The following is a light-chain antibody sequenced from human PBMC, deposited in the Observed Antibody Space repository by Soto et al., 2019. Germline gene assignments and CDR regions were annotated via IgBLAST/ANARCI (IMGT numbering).Light chain of an antibody. CDR2: DAS. CDR3: QQYDTSPT. Sequence: EILMTQSPATLSLSPGERATLSCRASHSLSSKSLVWYQQKSGQAPRVLIYDASSRATGIPDRFSGSGSGTDFTLTISRLEPEDFAVYFCQQYDTSPTFGQGTKVEIK. J-gene: IGKJ1*01. V-gene: IGKV3-20*01. CDR1: HSLSSKS.